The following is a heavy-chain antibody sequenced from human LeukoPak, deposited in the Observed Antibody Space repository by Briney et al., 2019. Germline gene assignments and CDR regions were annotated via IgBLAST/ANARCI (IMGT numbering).Heavy chain of an antibody. CDR3: ARGRFYGSGSYYTQIGGY. CDR2: ISAYNGNT. D-gene: IGHD3-10*01. Sequence: ASVKVSCKASGYTFTSYGISWVRQAPGQGLEWMGWISAYNGNTNYAQKLQGRVTMTTDTSTSTAYMELRSLRSDDTAVYYCARGRFYGSGSYYTQIGGYWGQGTLVTVSS. V-gene: IGHV1-18*01. J-gene: IGHJ4*02. CDR1: GYTFTSYG.